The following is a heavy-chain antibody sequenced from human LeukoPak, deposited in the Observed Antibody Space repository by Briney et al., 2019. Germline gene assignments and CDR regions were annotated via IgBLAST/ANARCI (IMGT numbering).Heavy chain of an antibody. V-gene: IGHV7-4-1*02. CDR3: ARAYCSGGSCYFEPYDY. J-gene: IGHJ4*02. Sequence: ASVKVSCKASGYTFTSYGISWVRQAPGQGLEWMGWINTNTGNPTYAQGFTGRFVFSLDTSVSTAYLQISSLKAEDTAVYYCARAYCSGGSCYFEPYDYWGQGTLVTVSS. CDR2: INTNTGNP. D-gene: IGHD2-15*01. CDR1: GYTFTSYG.